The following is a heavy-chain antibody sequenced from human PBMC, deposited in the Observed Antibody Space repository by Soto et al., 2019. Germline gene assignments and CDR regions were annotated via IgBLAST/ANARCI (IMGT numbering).Heavy chain of an antibody. Sequence: SETLSLTCTVSGGSISSYYWSWIRQPPGKGLEWIGNIYYSGSTNYNPSLKSRVTISVDTSKNQFSLKLSSVTAADTAVEYCARDPLGFGSWYDYWGQGTLVTVSS. CDR1: GGSISSYY. CDR3: ARDPLGFGSWYDY. D-gene: IGHD6-13*01. J-gene: IGHJ4*02. CDR2: IYYSGST. V-gene: IGHV4-59*01.